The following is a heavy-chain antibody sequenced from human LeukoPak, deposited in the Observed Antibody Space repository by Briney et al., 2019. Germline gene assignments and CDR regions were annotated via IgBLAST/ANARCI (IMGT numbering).Heavy chain of an antibody. J-gene: IGHJ6*03. CDR3: ARVIGSSWPFYYYYYYVDV. CDR2: ISAYNGNT. D-gene: IGHD6-13*01. CDR1: GYTFTSYG. V-gene: IGHV1-18*01. Sequence: ASVKVSCKASGYTFTSYGISWVRQAPGQGLEWMGWISAYNGNTNSAQKLQGRVTMTTDTSTSTAYMELRSLRSDDTAVYYCARVIGSSWPFYYYYYYVDVWGKGTTVTVSS.